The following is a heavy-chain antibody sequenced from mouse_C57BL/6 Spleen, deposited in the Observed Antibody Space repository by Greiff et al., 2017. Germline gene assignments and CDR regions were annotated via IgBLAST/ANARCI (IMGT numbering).Heavy chain of an antibody. CDR1: GFTFSDYY. CDR2: INYDGSST. CDR3: ARESTSWYFDV. D-gene: IGHD5-1*01. Sequence: EVMLVESEGGLVQPGSSMKLSCTASGFTFSDYYMAWVRQVPEKGLEWVANINYDGSSTYYLDSLKSRFIISRDNAKNILYLQMSSLKSEDTATYYCARESTSWYFDVWGTGTTVTVSS. V-gene: IGHV5-16*01. J-gene: IGHJ1*03.